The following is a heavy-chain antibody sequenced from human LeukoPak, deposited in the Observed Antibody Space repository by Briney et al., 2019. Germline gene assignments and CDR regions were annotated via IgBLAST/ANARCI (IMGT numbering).Heavy chain of an antibody. V-gene: IGHV4-61*02. J-gene: IGHJ4*02. Sequence: SQTLSLTCTVSGGSISSGSYYWSWIRQPAGKGLEWIGRIYTSGSTNYNPSLKSRVTISVDTSKNQFSLKLSSVTAADTAVYYCARDRHGYSDFDYWGQGTLVTVSS. CDR1: GGSISSGSYY. CDR2: IYTSGST. D-gene: IGHD5-24*01. CDR3: ARDRHGYSDFDY.